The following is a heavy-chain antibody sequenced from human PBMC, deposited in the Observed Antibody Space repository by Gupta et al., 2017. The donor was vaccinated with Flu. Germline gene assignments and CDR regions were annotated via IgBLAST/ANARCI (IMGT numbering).Heavy chain of an antibody. CDR3: ARRLSSSSWDDVFDL. J-gene: IGHJ3*01. Sequence: GYTFTDHAIRWVRQAPGQRLEWMGWINTANGNTKYSEKFQGRVTIARDTSASTVYLELSSLRSEDTAVYYCARRLSSSSWDDVFDLWGQGTLVTVSS. V-gene: IGHV1-3*04. CDR1: GYTFTDHA. D-gene: IGHD2-2*01. CDR2: INTANGNT.